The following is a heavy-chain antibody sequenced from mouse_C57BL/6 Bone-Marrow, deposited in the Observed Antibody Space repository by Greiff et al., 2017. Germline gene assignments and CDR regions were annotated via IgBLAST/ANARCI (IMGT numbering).Heavy chain of an antibody. CDR3: TFPPDYAMDY. CDR2: IDPETCGT. J-gene: IGHJ4*01. Sequence: QVQLQQSGAELVRPGASVKMSCKASGYTFTDYEMHCVKQTPVNGLEWIGDIDPETCGTAYNEKFKGKATLTADKSSSTAYMELRTLISEDSTVYYCTFPPDYAMDYWGQGTSVTVSS. CDR1: GYTFTDYE. V-gene: IGHV1-23*01.